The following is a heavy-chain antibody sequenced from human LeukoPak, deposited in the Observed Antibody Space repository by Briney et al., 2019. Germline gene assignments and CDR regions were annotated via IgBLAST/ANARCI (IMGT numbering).Heavy chain of an antibody. Sequence: SETLSLTCTVSGGSISNYYWSWIRQPPGKGLEWIGYLYYTGSTNYNPSLKSRGTISVDMSKNQFSLKLRSMTAADTAVYYCARHGSGYSSVFDYWGQGTLVTVSS. J-gene: IGHJ4*02. D-gene: IGHD6-19*01. CDR1: GGSISNYY. CDR3: ARHGSGYSSVFDY. V-gene: IGHV4-59*08. CDR2: LYYTGST.